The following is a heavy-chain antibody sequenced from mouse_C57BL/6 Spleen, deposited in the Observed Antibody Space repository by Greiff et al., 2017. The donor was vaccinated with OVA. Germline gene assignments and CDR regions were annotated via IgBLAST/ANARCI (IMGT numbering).Heavy chain of an antibody. D-gene: IGHD2-13*01. CDR1: GYTFTSYG. Sequence: VQLQQSGAELARPGASVKLSCKASGYTFTSYGISWVKQRTGQGLEWIGEIYPRSGNTYYNEKFKGKATLTAGKSSSTAYMELRSLTSEDSAVYFCARWDDSYYFDYWGQGTTLTVSS. CDR3: ARWDDSYYFDY. CDR2: IYPRSGNT. V-gene: IGHV1-81*01. J-gene: IGHJ2*01.